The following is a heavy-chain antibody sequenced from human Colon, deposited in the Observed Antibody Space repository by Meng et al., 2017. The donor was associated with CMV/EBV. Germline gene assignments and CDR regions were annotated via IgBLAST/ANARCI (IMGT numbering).Heavy chain of an antibody. CDR3: AREVEGSSSRYIDY. CDR2: INPNSGGT. Sequence: QVQLVQSGAEVKKPGASVKVSCKPSGYTFTGYYMHWVRQAPGQGLEWMGRINPNSGGTNYAQKFQGRVTVTRDTSISTAYMELSRLRSDDTAIYHCAREVEGSSSRYIDYWGQGTLVTVSS. CDR1: GYTFTGYY. D-gene: IGHD6-13*01. V-gene: IGHV1-2*06. J-gene: IGHJ4*02.